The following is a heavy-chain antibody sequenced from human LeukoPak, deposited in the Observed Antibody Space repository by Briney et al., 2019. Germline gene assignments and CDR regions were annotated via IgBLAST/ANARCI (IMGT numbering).Heavy chain of an antibody. Sequence: GGSLRLSCAASGFTFSSYVMHWVRQAPGKGLEWVAFIRYDGSNKYYADSVKGRFTISRDNSKNTLYLQMNSLRADDTAVYYCAKDISGGDCPDYWGQGTLVTVSS. CDR2: IRYDGSNK. CDR1: GFTFSSYV. V-gene: IGHV3-30*02. J-gene: IGHJ4*02. D-gene: IGHD2-21*02. CDR3: AKDISGGDCPDY.